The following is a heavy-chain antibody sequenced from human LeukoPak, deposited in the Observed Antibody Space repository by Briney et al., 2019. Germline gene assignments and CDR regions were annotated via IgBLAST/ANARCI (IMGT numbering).Heavy chain of an antibody. CDR3: AHGSVLWFGNRSYNWFDP. CDR1: GFSLGTSGVG. CDR2: IYWDDDK. D-gene: IGHD3-10*01. Sequence: SGPKLVNHPQTLTLTCTFLGFSLGTSGVGVGWIREPPEKSLEWLALIYWDDDKRYSTSLQSRLTITKDSSKNHVILTKTNMDPVDTATYYCAHGSVLWFGNRSYNWFDPWGQGTLVTVSS. V-gene: IGHV2-5*02. J-gene: IGHJ5*02.